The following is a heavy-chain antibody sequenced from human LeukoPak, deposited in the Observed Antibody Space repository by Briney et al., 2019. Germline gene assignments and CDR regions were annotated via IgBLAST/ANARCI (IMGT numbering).Heavy chain of an antibody. Sequence: GASVKVSCKASGYTFTSYYMHWVRQAPGQGLEWMGIINPSGGSTSYAQKFQGRVTMTRDTSTSTVYMELSSLRSEDTAVYYCAREGHLTGTTLFSWFDPWGQGTLVTVSS. V-gene: IGHV1-46*01. J-gene: IGHJ5*02. CDR3: AREGHLTGTTLFSWFDP. CDR1: GYTFTSYY. CDR2: INPSGGST. D-gene: IGHD1-20*01.